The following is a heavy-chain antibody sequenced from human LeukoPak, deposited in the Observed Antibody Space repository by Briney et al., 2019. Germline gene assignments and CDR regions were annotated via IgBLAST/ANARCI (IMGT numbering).Heavy chain of an antibody. CDR2: IIPIFGTA. CDR1: GGTFSSYA. CDR3: ARSRYSGSYQSHFGN. Sequence: SVKVSCKASGGTFSSYAISWVRQAPGQGLEWMGGIIPIFGTANYAQKFQGRVTITTDESTSTAYMELSSLRSEDTAVYYCARSRYSGSYQSHFGNWGQGTLVTVSS. V-gene: IGHV1-69*05. J-gene: IGHJ4*02. D-gene: IGHD1-26*01.